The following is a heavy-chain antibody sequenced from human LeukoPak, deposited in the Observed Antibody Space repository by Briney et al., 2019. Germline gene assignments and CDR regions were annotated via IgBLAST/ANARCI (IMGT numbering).Heavy chain of an antibody. CDR1: GFTYSSYS. J-gene: IGHJ5*02. V-gene: IGHV3-48*01. CDR2: ISSSSSTI. CDR3: AREPVGCSSTSCYTRGDWFDP. Sequence: GGSLRLXCAASGFTYSSYSMNWVRLAPGKGLESVSYISSSSSTIYYADSVKGRFTISRDNAKNSLYLQMNSLRAEDTAVYYCAREPVGCSSTSCYTRGDWFDPWGQGTLVTVSS. D-gene: IGHD2-2*02.